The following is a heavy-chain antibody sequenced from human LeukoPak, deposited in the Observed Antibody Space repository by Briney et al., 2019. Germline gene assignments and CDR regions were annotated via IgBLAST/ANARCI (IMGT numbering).Heavy chain of an antibody. Sequence: ASVKVSCKASGYTFTGYYMHWVRQAPGQGLEWMGWINPNSGGTNYAQKFQGWVTMTRDTSISTAYMELSRLRSDDTAVYYCARGEGYGGIYGMDVWGQGTTVTVSS. CDR2: INPNSGGT. D-gene: IGHD4-23*01. V-gene: IGHV1-2*04. CDR1: GYTFTGYY. J-gene: IGHJ6*02. CDR3: ARGEGYGGIYGMDV.